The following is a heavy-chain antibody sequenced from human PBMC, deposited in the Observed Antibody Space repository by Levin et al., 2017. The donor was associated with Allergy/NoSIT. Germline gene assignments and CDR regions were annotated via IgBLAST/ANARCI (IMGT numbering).Heavy chain of an antibody. V-gene: IGHV3-20*04. D-gene: IGHD5-12*01. Sequence: GGSLRLSCAASGFTFDDYGMSWVRQAPGKGLEWVSGINWNGGSTGYADSVKGRFTISRDNAKNSLYLQMNSLRAEDTALYYCARDRTYSGYDFGVYWGGQGTLVTVSS. J-gene: IGHJ4*02. CDR2: INWNGGST. CDR1: GFTFDDYG. CDR3: ARDRTYSGYDFGVYW.